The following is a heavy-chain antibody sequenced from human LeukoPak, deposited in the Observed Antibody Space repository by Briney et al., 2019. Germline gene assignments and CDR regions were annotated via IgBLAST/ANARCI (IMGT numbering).Heavy chain of an antibody. Sequence: GESLKISCKGSGYIFTTYWIGWVRQMPGKGLEWMGIIYPGDSATRYSPSFQGQVTISADKSISTAYLQWSSLKASDTAMYYCASTTMVRGVISYFDSWGQGTVVTVSS. J-gene: IGHJ4*02. CDR2: IYPGDSAT. CDR3: ASTTMVRGVISYFDS. CDR1: GYIFTTYW. D-gene: IGHD3-10*01. V-gene: IGHV5-51*01.